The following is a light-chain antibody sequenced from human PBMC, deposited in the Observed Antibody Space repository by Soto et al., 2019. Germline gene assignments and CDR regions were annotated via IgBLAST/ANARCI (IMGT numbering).Light chain of an antibody. CDR1: QSVSSSY. Sequence: EIVLTQSPGTLSLSPGERATLSCRASQSVSSSYLAWYQQKPGQAPRLLIYGASRRATGIPDRFSGSGSGTDFTLTISRLKPEDLAVYYCQKYGSSLYTFGQGTKLEIK. CDR2: GAS. CDR3: QKYGSSLYT. V-gene: IGKV3-20*01. J-gene: IGKJ2*01.